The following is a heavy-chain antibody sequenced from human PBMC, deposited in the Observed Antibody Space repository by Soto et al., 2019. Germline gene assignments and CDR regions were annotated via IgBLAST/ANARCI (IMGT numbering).Heavy chain of an antibody. CDR1: GYSFTNYG. CDR3: ARDRGVAPPVAGNTHYYYYMDV. D-gene: IGHD6-19*01. V-gene: IGHV1-18*01. J-gene: IGHJ6*03. CDR2: ISGFNGNT. Sequence: QDQLVQSGAEVKKPGASVTVSCKASGYSFTNYGITWVRQAPGQGLEWMGWISGFNGNTHYAQKLQGRVTMTTDAYTRTANMELRSLRSDDTAVYYCARDRGVAPPVAGNTHYYYYMDVWGKGTTVTVSS.